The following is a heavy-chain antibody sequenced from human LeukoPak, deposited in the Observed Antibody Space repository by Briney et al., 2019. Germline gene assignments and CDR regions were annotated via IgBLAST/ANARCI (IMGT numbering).Heavy chain of an antibody. V-gene: IGHV4-30-2*01. D-gene: IGHD3-10*02. CDR1: GGSISSGGYS. Sequence: SETLSLTCAVSGGSISSGGYSWSWIRQPPGKGLEWIGYIYHGGSTYYNPSLKSRVTISVDRSKNQFSLKLSSVTAADTAVYYCARGSVRQDNWFDPWGQGTLVAVSS. J-gene: IGHJ5*02. CDR2: IYHGGST. CDR3: ARGSVRQDNWFDP.